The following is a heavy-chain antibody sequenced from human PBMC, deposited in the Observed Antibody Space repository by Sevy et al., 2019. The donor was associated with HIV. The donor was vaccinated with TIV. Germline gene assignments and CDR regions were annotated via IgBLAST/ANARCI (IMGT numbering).Heavy chain of an antibody. Sequence: GGSLRLSCAVSGFTFNTYSFHWVRQAPGMGLEWVSVISSDGVYKYYADSVRRRFTISRDNSKSTLYLQMNNLRAGDTGVYYCARGGILVEGDDRTTPFDFWGQGTLVTVSS. CDR1: GFTFNTYS. CDR3: ARGGILVEGDDRTTPFDF. D-gene: IGHD2-15*01. CDR2: ISSDGVYK. V-gene: IGHV3-30-3*01. J-gene: IGHJ4*02.